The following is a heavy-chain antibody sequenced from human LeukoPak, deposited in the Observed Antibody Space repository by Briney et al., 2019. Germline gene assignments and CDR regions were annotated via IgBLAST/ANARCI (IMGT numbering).Heavy chain of an antibody. Sequence: GSLRLSCAASGFTFSSHLMHWVRQAPGKGLVWVSRISSDGTYTNYADSVRGRFTISRDNSKNTLYLQMNSLRAEDTAVYYCARGNRMGISLYYFDYWGQGTLVTVSS. CDR1: GFTFSSHL. CDR3: ARGNRMGISLYYFDY. V-gene: IGHV3-74*01. CDR2: ISSDGTYT. D-gene: IGHD1-14*01. J-gene: IGHJ4*02.